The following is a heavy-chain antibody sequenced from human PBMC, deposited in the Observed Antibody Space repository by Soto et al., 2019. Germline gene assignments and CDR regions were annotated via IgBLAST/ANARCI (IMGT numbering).Heavy chain of an antibody. D-gene: IGHD2-21*02. CDR3: AKAPNCGGDCYPYYFDY. V-gene: IGHV3-23*01. CDR2: ISGSGGST. Sequence: GGSLRLSCAASGFTFSSYAMSWVRQAPGKGLEWVSAISGSGGSTYYADSVKGRFTISRDNSKNTLYLQMNSLRAEDTAVYYCAKAPNCGGDCYPYYFDYWRQGTLVTVSS. J-gene: IGHJ4*02. CDR1: GFTFSSYA.